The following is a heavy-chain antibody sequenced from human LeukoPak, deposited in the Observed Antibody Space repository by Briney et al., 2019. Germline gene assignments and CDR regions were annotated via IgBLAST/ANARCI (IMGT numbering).Heavy chain of an antibody. D-gene: IGHD3-22*01. Sequence: SETLSLTCAVYGGSFSGYYWSWIRQPPGKGRECIWEINHSGSTNYNPSLKSRVTISVDTSKNQFSLKLSSVTAADTAVYYCAQSGPYYYDSSGHGWFDPWGQGTLVTVSS. V-gene: IGHV4-34*01. J-gene: IGHJ5*02. CDR2: INHSGST. CDR1: GGSFSGYY. CDR3: AQSGPYYYDSSGHGWFDP.